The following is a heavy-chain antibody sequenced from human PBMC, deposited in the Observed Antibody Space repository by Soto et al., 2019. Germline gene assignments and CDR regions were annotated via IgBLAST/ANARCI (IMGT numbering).Heavy chain of an antibody. V-gene: IGHV4-34*01. J-gene: IGHJ6*03. CDR2: INHSGST. D-gene: IGHD2-15*01. Sequence: SETLSLTCAVYGGSFSGYYWSWIRQPPGKGLEWIGEINHSGSTNYNPSIKSRVTRSVDTSRNQFSLKLSSVTAADTAVYYCARNLRYCSGGSCYGLNYYYYMDVWGKGTTVTVSS. CDR1: GGSFSGYY. CDR3: ARNLRYCSGGSCYGLNYYYYMDV.